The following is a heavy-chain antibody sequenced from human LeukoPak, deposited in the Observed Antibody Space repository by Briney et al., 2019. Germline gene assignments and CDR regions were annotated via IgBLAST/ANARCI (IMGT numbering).Heavy chain of an antibody. V-gene: IGHV5-51*01. CDR2: IYPGDSDT. J-gene: IGHJ5*02. Sequence: PGESLKISCKGSGYTFTNYWIGWVRQMPGKGLEWMGIIYPGDSDTRYSPSFQGQVTISADKSISTAYLQWSSLKASDTAMYYCARSGSDSSGLFDPWGQGTPVTVSS. CDR3: ARSGSDSSGLFDP. D-gene: IGHD6-19*01. CDR1: GYTFTNYW.